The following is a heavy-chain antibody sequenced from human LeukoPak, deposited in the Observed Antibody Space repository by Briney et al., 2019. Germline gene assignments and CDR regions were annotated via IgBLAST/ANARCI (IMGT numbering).Heavy chain of an antibody. V-gene: IGHV7-4-1*02. CDR1: GYTFTSYA. CDR2: INTNTGNP. Sequence: GASVKVSCKASGYTFTSYAMNWVRQAPGQGLEWMGWINTNTGNPTYAQGFTGRFVFSLDTSVSTAYLQISGLKAEDTAVYYCARENGEGGSSSWYSGYYYYYYYMDVWGKGTTVTVSS. CDR3: ARENGEGGSSSWYSGYYYYYYYMDV. J-gene: IGHJ6*03. D-gene: IGHD6-13*01.